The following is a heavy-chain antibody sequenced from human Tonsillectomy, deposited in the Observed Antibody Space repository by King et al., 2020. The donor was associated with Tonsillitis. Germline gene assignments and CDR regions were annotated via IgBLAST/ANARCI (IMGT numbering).Heavy chain of an antibody. CDR1: GFSLSTSGVG. V-gene: IGHV2-5*02. CDR3: AQMGSSWYEGLVNWFDP. D-gene: IGHD6-13*01. CDR2: IYWDDDK. Sequence: QLTLKESGPTLVKPTQTLTLTCTFSGFSLSTSGVGVGWIRQPPGKALEWLALIYWDDDKRYSPSLKSRLTITKDTSKNQVVLTMTNMDPVDTATYYCAQMGSSWYEGLVNWFDPWGQGTLVTVSS. J-gene: IGHJ5*02.